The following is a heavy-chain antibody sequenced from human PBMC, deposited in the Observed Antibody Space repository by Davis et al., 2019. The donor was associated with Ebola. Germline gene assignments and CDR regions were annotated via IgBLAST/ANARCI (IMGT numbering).Heavy chain of an antibody. CDR3: ARSVFYDSTGYFVHWYYNL. J-gene: IGHJ2*01. CDR1: GGSFSGYY. D-gene: IGHD3-22*01. V-gene: IGHV4-34*11. Sequence: MPSETLSLTCAVYGGSFSGYYWSWIRQSPGKGLEWIGYGYYGGRTDYNPSLKSRALISVDTSKNHFSLSLSSVTAADTAIYYCARSVFYDSTGYFVHWYYNLWGRGTLVTVSS. CDR2: GYYGGRT.